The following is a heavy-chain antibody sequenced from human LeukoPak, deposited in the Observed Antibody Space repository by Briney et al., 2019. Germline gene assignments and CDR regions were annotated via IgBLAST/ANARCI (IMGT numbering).Heavy chain of an antibody. J-gene: IGHJ4*02. V-gene: IGHV3-30-3*01. CDR3: ASESSGYYYVPFDY. CDR2: ISYDGSNK. CDR1: GFTFSSYA. Sequence: GGSLRLSCAASGFTFSSYAMYWVRQAPGKGLEWVAVISYDGSNKYYADSVKGRFTISRDNSKNTLYLQMNSLRAEDTAVCYCASESSGYYYVPFDYWGQGTLVTVSS. D-gene: IGHD3-22*01.